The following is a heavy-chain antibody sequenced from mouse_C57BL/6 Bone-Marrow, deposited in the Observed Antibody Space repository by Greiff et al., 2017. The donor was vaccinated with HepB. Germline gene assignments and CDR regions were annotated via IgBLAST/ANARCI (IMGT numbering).Heavy chain of an antibody. Sequence: EVKVVESGGGLVKPGGSLKLSCAASGFTFSSYAMSWVRQTPEKRLEWVATISDGGSYTYYPDNVKGRFTISRDNAKNNLYLQMSHLKSEDTAMYYCARDDYAWFAYWGQGTLVTVSA. CDR2: ISDGGSYT. V-gene: IGHV5-4*01. D-gene: IGHD2-4*01. CDR1: GFTFSSYA. J-gene: IGHJ3*01. CDR3: ARDDYAWFAY.